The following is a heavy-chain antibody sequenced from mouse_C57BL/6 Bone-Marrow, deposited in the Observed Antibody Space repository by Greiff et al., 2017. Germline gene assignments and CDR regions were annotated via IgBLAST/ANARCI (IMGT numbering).Heavy chain of an antibody. V-gene: IGHV1-19*01. CDR1: GYTFTDYY. J-gene: IGHJ3*01. CDR3: ARMRIYYDYA. Sequence: EVQLQQSGPVLVKPGASVKMSCTASGYTFTDYYMNWVQQSHGKSLEWIGVINPYNGGTSYNQKFKGKVTLTGDKSSSTAYMELNSLTSEDSAVYYCARMRIYYDYAWGQGTLVTVSA. D-gene: IGHD2-4*01. CDR2: INPYNGGT.